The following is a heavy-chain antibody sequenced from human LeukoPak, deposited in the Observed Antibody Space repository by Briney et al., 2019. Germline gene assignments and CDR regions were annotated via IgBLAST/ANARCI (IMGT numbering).Heavy chain of an antibody. D-gene: IGHD2-2*01. CDR1: GYTFTSYA. CDR2: TNAGNGNT. J-gene: IGHJ3*02. V-gene: IGHV1-3*01. Sequence: ASVKVSCKASGYTFTSYAMHWVRQAPGQRLEWMGWTNAGNGNTKYSQKFQGRVTITRDTSASTAYMELSSLRSEDTAVYYCARVVPAALGTSGAFDIWGQGTMVTVSS. CDR3: ARVVPAALGTSGAFDI.